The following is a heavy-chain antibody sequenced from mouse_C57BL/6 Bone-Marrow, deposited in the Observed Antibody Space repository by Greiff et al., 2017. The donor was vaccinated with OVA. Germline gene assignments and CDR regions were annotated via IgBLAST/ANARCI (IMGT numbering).Heavy chain of an antibody. V-gene: IGHV5-4*03. Sequence: EVKLMESGGGLVKPGGSLKLSCAASGFTFSSYAMSWVRQTPEKRLEWVATISDGGSYTYYPDNVKGRFTISRDNAKNNLYLQMSHLKSEDTAMYYCANSNRFDYWGQGTTLTVSS. D-gene: IGHD2-5*01. CDR1: GFTFSSYA. J-gene: IGHJ2*01. CDR2: ISDGGSYT. CDR3: ANSNRFDY.